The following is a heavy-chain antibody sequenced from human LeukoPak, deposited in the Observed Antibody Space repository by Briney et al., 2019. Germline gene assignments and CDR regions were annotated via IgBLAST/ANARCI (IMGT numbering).Heavy chain of an antibody. CDR3: AREATVVGATII. V-gene: IGHV4-4*07. D-gene: IGHD1-26*01. CDR1: GGSVTTYY. J-gene: IGHJ4*02. Sequence: KPSETLSLTFSVSGGSVTTYYWSWIRQSAGKGLEWIGHISTSGTTTYNPSLKSRVTMSVDTSKNQFSLKLTSVTAADTAVYYCAREATVVGATIIWGQGTLVTVSS. CDR2: ISTSGTT.